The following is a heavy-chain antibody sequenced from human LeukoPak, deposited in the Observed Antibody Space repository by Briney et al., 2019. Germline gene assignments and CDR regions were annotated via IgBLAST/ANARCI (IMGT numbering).Heavy chain of an antibody. V-gene: IGHV3-74*01. CDR3: ARELIIVGARPYDY. CDR2: INSDGSST. CDR1: GFTFSSYW. Sequence: GGSLRLSRAASGFTFSSYWMHWVRQAPGKGLVWVSRINSDGSSTSYADSVKGRFTISRDNAKNTLYLQMNSLRADDTAVYYCARELIIVGARPYDYWGQGTLVTVSS. J-gene: IGHJ4*02. D-gene: IGHD1-26*01.